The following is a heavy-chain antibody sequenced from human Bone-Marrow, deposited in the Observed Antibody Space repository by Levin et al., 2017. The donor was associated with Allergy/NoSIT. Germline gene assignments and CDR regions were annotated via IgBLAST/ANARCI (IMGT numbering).Heavy chain of an antibody. V-gene: IGHV3-48*03. D-gene: IGHD6-19*01. Sequence: GESLKISCAVSGFTLSTCEMNWVRQAPGKGLEWLAYINTSGNNIQYADSVKGRFTISRDNAKNALCLQMDSLRAEDTAIYYCAKGSNSGWNWFDPWGQGALVTVSS. CDR3: AKGSNSGWNWFDP. J-gene: IGHJ5*02. CDR1: GFTLSTCE. CDR2: INTSGNNI.